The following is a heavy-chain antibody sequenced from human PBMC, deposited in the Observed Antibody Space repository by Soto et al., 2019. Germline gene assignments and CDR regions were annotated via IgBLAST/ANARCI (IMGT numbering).Heavy chain of an antibody. J-gene: IGHJ4*02. V-gene: IGHV3-21*01. CDR2: ISSSSSYI. CDR1: GFTFSSYS. CDR3: ARGDYGDYDGYFDY. D-gene: IGHD4-17*01. Sequence: EVQLVESGGGLVKPGGSLRISCAASGFTFSSYSMNWVRQAPGKGLEWVSSISSSSSYIYYADSVKGRFTISRDNAKNSLYLQMNSLRAEDTAVYYCARGDYGDYDGYFDYWGQGTLVTVSS.